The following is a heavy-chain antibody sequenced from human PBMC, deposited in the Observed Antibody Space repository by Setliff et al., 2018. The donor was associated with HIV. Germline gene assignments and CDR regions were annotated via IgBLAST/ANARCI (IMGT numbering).Heavy chain of an antibody. CDR3: ARLTLYSSSWYGTRDYFDY. CDR1: GGTVTNSYY. Sequence: SETLSLTCSVSGGTVTNSYYWGWIRQPPGKGLEWIGNIYYSGSTYYNPSLKSRVTISVDTSKNQFSLKLSSVTVADTAVYYCARLTLYSSSWYGTRDYFDYWGQGTLVTVSS. V-gene: IGHV4-39*01. CDR2: IYYSGST. D-gene: IGHD6-13*01. J-gene: IGHJ4*02.